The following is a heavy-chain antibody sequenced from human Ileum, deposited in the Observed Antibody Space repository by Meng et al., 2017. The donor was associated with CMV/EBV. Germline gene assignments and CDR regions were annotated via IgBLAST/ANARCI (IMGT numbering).Heavy chain of an antibody. CDR1: GLKFNNFA. Sequence: GLKFNNFAMSWVRQTAGKGLEWGSTLGYSEATTYYADSVKGRFTSYRDNSKKTVFLQMNSLRVDDTAIYYCAKDERPYTTTTYEFRSWGQGTLVTVSS. CDR3: AKDERPYTTTTYEFRS. D-gene: IGHD1-26*01. CDR2: LGYSEATT. V-gene: IGHV3-23*01. J-gene: IGHJ5*02.